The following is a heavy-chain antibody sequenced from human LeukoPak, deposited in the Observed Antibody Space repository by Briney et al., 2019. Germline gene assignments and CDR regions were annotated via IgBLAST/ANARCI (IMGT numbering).Heavy chain of an antibody. CDR1: VYTFTGYS. D-gene: IGHD6-19*01. J-gene: IGHJ3*02. CDR3: ARSKQWRLDAFDI. V-gene: IGHV1-2*02. Sequence: ASVKVSCKAFVYTFTGYSMYWVRQAPGQGLEWMGWINPNSGDTNYAQKFQGRVTMTRDTSISTAYMELSRLTSGDTAVYYCARSKQWRLDAFDIRGQGTMVTVSS. CDR2: INPNSGDT.